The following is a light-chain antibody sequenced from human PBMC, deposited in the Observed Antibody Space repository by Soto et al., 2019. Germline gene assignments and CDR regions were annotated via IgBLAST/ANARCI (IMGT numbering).Light chain of an antibody. J-gene: IGLJ7*01. CDR1: SSNIGAAYD. CDR3: QSYDSRLSGAV. V-gene: IGLV1-40*01. CDR2: GNN. Sequence: QSVLTQPPSVSGALGQRVTISCTGSSSNIGAAYDVQWYQQFPGKAPKLLIHGNNNRPSGVPDRFSGSKSGTSASLAITGLQAEDEADYYCQSYDSRLSGAVFGGGTQLTVL.